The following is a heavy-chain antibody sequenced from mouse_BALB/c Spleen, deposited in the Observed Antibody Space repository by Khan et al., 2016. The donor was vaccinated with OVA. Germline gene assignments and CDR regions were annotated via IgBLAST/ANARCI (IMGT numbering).Heavy chain of an antibody. CDR1: GYSITSDYA. CDR3: ARWFTY. CDR2: ISYSGST. J-gene: IGHJ3*01. Sequence: EVKLLESGPGLVKPSQSLSLTCTVTGYSITSDYAWNWIRQFPGNKLEWMGHISYSGSTTYNPSLKSRISITRDTSKNQFFLQLNSVTTEDTATYYCARWFTYWGQGTLVTVSA. V-gene: IGHV3-2*02.